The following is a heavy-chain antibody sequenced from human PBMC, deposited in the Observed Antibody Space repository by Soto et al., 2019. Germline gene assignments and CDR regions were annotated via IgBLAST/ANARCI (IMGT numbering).Heavy chain of an antibody. J-gene: IGHJ4*02. CDR2: IYSGGYT. V-gene: IGHV3-53*01. D-gene: IGHD3-10*01. CDR1: GFTVSNNY. CDR3: GTPPGGGGY. Sequence: EVQLVESGGGLIQPGGSLRLSCAVSGFTVSNNYMSWVRQAPGKGLEGVSVIYSGGYTAYGDSVKGRFTISRDNSKNTHYPQMNGLGAGDPPVFYGGTPPGGGGYWGQGTLVTVSS.